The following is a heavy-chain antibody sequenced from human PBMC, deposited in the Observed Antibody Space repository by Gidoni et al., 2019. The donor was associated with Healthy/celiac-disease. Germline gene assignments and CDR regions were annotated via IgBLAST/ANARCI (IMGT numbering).Heavy chain of an antibody. Sequence: QVQLVESGGGVVQPGRSLRLSCAASGFTFSSYGMHWVRQAPGKGLEWVAVISYDGSNKYYADSVKGRFTISRDNSKNTLYLQMNSLRAEDTAVYYCAKVTLVGATYYYYGMDVWGQGTTVTVSS. CDR3: AKVTLVGATYYYYGMDV. CDR2: ISYDGSNK. V-gene: IGHV3-30*18. CDR1: GFTFSSYG. D-gene: IGHD1-26*01. J-gene: IGHJ6*02.